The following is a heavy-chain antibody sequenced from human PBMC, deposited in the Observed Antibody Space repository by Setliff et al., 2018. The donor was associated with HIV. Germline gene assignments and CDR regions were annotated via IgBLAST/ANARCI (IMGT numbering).Heavy chain of an antibody. D-gene: IGHD5-12*01. J-gene: IGHJ4*02. CDR1: GDSMTSGSFY. CDR2: VHSTLST. V-gene: IGHV4-61*09. Sequence: SETLSLTCTVSGDSMTSGSFYWSWVRQPAGKGLEWIGQVHSTLSTNYNPSLKSRLSISADTSKNQFSLKLSSVTAADTAVYYCARQPRWLQFPRYFDYWGQGTLVTVSS. CDR3: ARQPRWLQFPRYFDY.